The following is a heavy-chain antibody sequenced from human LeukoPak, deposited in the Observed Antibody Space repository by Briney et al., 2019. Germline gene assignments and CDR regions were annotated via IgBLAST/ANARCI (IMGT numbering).Heavy chain of an antibody. CDR2: ISDSGGIT. Sequence: GGSLRLPCAAPGIAFRTYVLSGGRQAPGKGLEWVSSISDSGGITNYADSVKGRFTISRDNSENTLYLQMNSPGAGVTAVYYWALRPGDVERFFDYWGQGTLVTVSS. CDR3: ALRPGDVERFFDY. CDR1: GIAFRTYV. J-gene: IGHJ4*02. D-gene: IGHD1-1*01. V-gene: IGHV3-23*01.